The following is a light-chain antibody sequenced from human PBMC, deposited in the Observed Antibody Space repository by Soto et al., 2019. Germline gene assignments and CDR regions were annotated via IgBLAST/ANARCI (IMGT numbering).Light chain of an antibody. CDR1: QSVSSN. V-gene: IGKV3-15*01. CDR3: QQYNNWPPTT. J-gene: IGKJ5*01. Sequence: EIVMTQSPATLSVSTGEGVTLSCRASQSVSSNLAWYQQRPGQAPXLLXYGASTRATGIPARFSGIVSGTEFTLTIRSLQSEDFAVYYGQQYNNWPPTTFGQGTRLEIK. CDR2: GAS.